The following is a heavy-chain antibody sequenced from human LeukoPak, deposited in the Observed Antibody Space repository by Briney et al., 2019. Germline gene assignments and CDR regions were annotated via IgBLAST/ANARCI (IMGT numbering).Heavy chain of an antibody. J-gene: IGHJ4*02. Sequence: SVKVSCKASGGTFSSYAISWVQQAPGQGLEWMGGIIPIFGTANYAQKFQGRVTIPADESTSTAYMELSSLKSEDTAAYYCASSRGYCSGGSCYKTKDYWGQGTLVTVSS. CDR2: IIPIFGTA. CDR3: ASSRGYCSGGSCYKTKDY. D-gene: IGHD2-15*01. CDR1: GGTFSSYA. V-gene: IGHV1-69*01.